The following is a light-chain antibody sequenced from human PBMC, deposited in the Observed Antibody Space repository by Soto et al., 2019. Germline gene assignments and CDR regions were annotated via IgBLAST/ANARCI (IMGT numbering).Light chain of an antibody. CDR1: RCNIGAGFD. CDR3: QSFYGGLGGWL. Sequence: QSVLTQPPSVSGAPGQRVTISYTGSRCNIGAGFDVHWYQQLPGTAPKLLISGDTNRPSGVSDRFSGSKSGTSAALAITGLRAADEADYYCQSFYGGLGGWLFGGGTKLTVL. CDR2: GDT. V-gene: IGLV1-40*01. J-gene: IGLJ3*02.